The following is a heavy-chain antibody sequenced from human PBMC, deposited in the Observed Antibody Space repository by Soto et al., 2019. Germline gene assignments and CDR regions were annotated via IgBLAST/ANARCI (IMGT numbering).Heavy chain of an antibody. V-gene: IGHV3-72*01. D-gene: IGHD6-6*01. CDR1: GFTFSDHY. Sequence: GGSLRLSCVASGFTFSDHYMDWVRQAPGKGLEWIARITNKVDSYATEYAASVKGRFTISRDDSKNSLYLQMNTLETEDTAVYYCAGFRARLVYWGQGTLVTVSS. CDR2: ITNKVDSYAT. J-gene: IGHJ4*02. CDR3: AGFRARLVY.